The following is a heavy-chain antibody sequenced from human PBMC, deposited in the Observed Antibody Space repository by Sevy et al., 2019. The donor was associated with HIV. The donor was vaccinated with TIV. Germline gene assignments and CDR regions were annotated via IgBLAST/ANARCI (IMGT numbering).Heavy chain of an antibody. CDR2: ISGSGGST. J-gene: IGHJ4*02. V-gene: IGHV3-23*01. Sequence: GGSLRLSCAASGFTFSSYAMSWVRQAPGKGLEWVSAISGSGGSTYYADSVKGRFTISRDNSKNMLYLQMNSLRAEDTAVYYCAKRGDTAMDTLYYFDYWGQGTLVTVSS. D-gene: IGHD5-18*01. CDR3: AKRGDTAMDTLYYFDY. CDR1: GFTFSSYA.